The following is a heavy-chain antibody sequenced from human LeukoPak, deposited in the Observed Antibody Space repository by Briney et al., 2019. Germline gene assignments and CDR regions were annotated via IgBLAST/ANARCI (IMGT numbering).Heavy chain of an antibody. J-gene: IGHJ4*02. V-gene: IGHV3-30*02. CDR3: AKDWGVYFDY. Sequence: PGRSLRLSCAASGFTFSNYGMHWVRQAPGKGLEWVAFIRDGSNKYYADSVKGRFTISRDNFKNTLYLQMNSLRVEDTAVYYCAKDWGVYFDYWGQGTLVTVSS. D-gene: IGHD3-16*01. CDR1: GFTFSNYG. CDR2: IRDGSNK.